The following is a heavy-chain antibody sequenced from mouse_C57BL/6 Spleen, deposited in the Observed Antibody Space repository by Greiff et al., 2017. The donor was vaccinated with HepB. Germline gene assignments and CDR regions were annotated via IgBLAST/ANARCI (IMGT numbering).Heavy chain of an antibody. J-gene: IGHJ2*01. CDR1: GYTFTSYW. D-gene: IGHD1-1*01. CDR3: AREDYGSSYSYFDY. Sequence: VKLQQPGAELVRPGSSVKLSCKASGYTFTSYWMHWVKQRPIQGLEWIGNIDPSDSETHYNQKFKDKATLTVDKSSSTAYMQLSSLTSEDSAVYYGAREDYGSSYSYFDYWGQGTTLTVSS. CDR2: IDPSDSET. V-gene: IGHV1-52*01.